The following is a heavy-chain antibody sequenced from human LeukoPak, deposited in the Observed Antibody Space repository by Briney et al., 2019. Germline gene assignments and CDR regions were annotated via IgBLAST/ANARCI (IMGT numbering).Heavy chain of an antibody. D-gene: IGHD6-13*01. Sequence: PGRSLRLSCAAPGFTFSSYAMHWVRQAPGKGLEWVAVISYDGSNKYYADSVKGRFTISRDNSKNTLYLQMNSLRAEDTAVYYCARDLVVAAAAWGQGTLVTVSS. CDR1: GFTFSSYA. V-gene: IGHV3-30-3*01. CDR3: ARDLVVAAAA. J-gene: IGHJ4*02. CDR2: ISYDGSNK.